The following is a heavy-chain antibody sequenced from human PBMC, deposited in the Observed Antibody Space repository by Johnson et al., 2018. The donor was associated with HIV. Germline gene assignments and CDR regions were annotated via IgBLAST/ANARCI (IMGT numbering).Heavy chain of an antibody. D-gene: IGHD5/OR15-5a*01. CDR1: GFTVRNNY. V-gene: IGHV3-66*02. Sequence: VQLVESGGGWIQPGGSLRLSCAVSGFTVRNNYMSWVRQAPGKGLAWVSLIYSGGLTYYADSVMGRFTISRDNSRDTVFLEMNSLSVEDTAVYYCAKRGDLYDSTASFDAFEVWGQGTMVTVSS. CDR2: IYSGGLT. J-gene: IGHJ3*01. CDR3: AKRGDLYDSTASFDAFEV.